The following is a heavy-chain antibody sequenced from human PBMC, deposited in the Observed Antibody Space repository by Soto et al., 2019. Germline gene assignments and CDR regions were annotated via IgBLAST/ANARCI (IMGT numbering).Heavy chain of an antibody. Sequence: PGGSLRLSCAASGFTFSSYSMNWVRQAPGKGLEWVSYISSRSSTIYYADSVKGRFTISRDNAKNSLYLQMNSLRDEDTAVYYCARDYSNYVLTFGPYYYGMDVWGQGTTVTVSS. CDR1: GFTFSSYS. J-gene: IGHJ6*02. D-gene: IGHD4-4*01. CDR2: ISSRSSTI. V-gene: IGHV3-48*02. CDR3: ARDYSNYVLTFGPYYYGMDV.